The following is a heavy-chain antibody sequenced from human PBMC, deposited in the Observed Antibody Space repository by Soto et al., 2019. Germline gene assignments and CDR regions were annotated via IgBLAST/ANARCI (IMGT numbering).Heavy chain of an antibody. V-gene: IGHV5-51*01. CDR1: GYNFATYC. D-gene: IGHD2-2*01. J-gene: IGHJ4*02. CDR2: IYPPNSDT. CDR3: ARHRLYSSSWTTFDY. Sequence: PGESLKISCKGSGYNFATYCIGLVLQTPGKGLEWIGIIYPPNSDTKYSPSFEGQVTISAEKSINTAYLQWSSLTASDTAVYYCARHRLYSSSWTTFDYWGQGTLVTVSS.